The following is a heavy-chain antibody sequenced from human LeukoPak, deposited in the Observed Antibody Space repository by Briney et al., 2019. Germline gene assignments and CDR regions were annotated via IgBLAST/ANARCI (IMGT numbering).Heavy chain of an antibody. CDR2: IYHSGST. Sequence: SETLSLTCAVSGGSISSSNWWSWVRQPPGKGLEWIGEIYHSGSTNYNPSLKSRVTISVDKSKNQFSLKLSSVTAADTAVYYCARGVGYSYGTLDYWGQGTLVTVSS. J-gene: IGHJ4*02. D-gene: IGHD5-18*01. CDR1: GGSISSSNW. V-gene: IGHV4-4*02. CDR3: ARGVGYSYGTLDY.